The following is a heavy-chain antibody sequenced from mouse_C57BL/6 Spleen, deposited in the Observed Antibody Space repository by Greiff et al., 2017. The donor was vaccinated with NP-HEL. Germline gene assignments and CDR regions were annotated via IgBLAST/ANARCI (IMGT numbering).Heavy chain of an antibody. CDR2: INPNNGGT. CDR3: ARRPLYYDQVDY. Sequence: EVQLQQSGPELVKPGASVKISCKASGYTFTDYYMNWVKQSHGKSLEWIGDINPNNGGTSYNQKFKGKATLTVDKSSSTAYMELRSLTSEDSAVYCCARRPLYYDQVDYWGQGTSVTVSS. V-gene: IGHV1-26*01. J-gene: IGHJ4*01. CDR1: GYTFTDYY. D-gene: IGHD2-4*01.